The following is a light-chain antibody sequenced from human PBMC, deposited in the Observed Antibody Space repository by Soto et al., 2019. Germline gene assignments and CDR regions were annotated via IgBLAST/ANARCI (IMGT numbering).Light chain of an antibody. CDR1: QSVSSSY. CDR2: GAS. CDR3: QQYGSSPGT. J-gene: IGKJ1*01. Sequence: DIVLTQSPGTLSLSPGERAPLSCRASQSVSSSYLAWYQQKPGQAPRLLIYGASSRATGIPDRFSGSGSGTDFTLTINRLEPEDFAVYYCQQYGSSPGTFGQGTKVDIK. V-gene: IGKV3-20*01.